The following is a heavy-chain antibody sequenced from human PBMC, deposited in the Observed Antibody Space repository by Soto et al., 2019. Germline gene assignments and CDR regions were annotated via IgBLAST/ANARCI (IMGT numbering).Heavy chain of an antibody. Sequence: QVQLQESGPGLVKPSETLSLTCTVSGGSISSYYWSWIRQPPGKGLEWIGHIYYSGSTNYNPSLKSRVTISVDTSKNQFSLKLSSVTAADTAVYYCARGRGGWFINQLLNAFDIWGQGTMVTVSS. J-gene: IGHJ3*02. CDR1: GGSISSYY. CDR2: IYYSGST. CDR3: ARGRGGWFINQLLNAFDI. D-gene: IGHD2-2*01. V-gene: IGHV4-59*01.